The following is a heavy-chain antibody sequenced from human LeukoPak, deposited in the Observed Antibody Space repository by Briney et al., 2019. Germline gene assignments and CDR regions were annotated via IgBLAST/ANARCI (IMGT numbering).Heavy chain of an antibody. CDR3: AKVGSSGYYNTNSYYFDY. CDR1: GFTFSSYW. J-gene: IGHJ4*02. CDR2: ISGSGGST. D-gene: IGHD3-22*01. V-gene: IGHV3-23*01. Sequence: GGSLRLSCAASGFTFSSYWMSWVRQAPGKGLEWVSAISGSGGSTYYADSVKGRFTISRDNSKNTLYLQMNSLRAEDTAVYYCAKVGSSGYYNTNSYYFDYWGQGTLVTVSS.